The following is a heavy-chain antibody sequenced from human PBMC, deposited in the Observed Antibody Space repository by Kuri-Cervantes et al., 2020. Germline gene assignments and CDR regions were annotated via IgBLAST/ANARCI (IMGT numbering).Heavy chain of an antibody. Sequence: SLKISWAASGFTFDDYAMHWVRQAPGKGLEWVSGISWNSGSIGYADSVKGRFTISRDNAKNSLYLQMNSLRAEDTALYYCAKDIKVGYCSGGSCYWDAFDIWGQGTMVTVSS. V-gene: IGHV3-9*01. J-gene: IGHJ3*02. D-gene: IGHD2-15*01. CDR3: AKDIKVGYCSGGSCYWDAFDI. CDR1: GFTFDDYA. CDR2: ISWNSGSI.